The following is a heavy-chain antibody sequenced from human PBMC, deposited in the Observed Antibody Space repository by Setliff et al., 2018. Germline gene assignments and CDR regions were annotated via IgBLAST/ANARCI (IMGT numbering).Heavy chain of an antibody. Sequence: GGSLRLSCAASGFTVNNNYMTWVRQAPGKGLEWVSLIFSGDTTYYADSVKGRFTISRDSSKNTLYLQMNSLRPEDTAVYYCARGVVVYNWFDPWGQGLLVTVS. CDR2: IFSGDTT. D-gene: IGHD2-15*01. CDR3: ARGVVVYNWFDP. V-gene: IGHV3-66*02. J-gene: IGHJ5*02. CDR1: GFTVNNNY.